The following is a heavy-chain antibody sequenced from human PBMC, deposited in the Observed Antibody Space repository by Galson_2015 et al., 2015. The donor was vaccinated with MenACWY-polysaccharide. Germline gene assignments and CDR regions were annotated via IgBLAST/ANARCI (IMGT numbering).Heavy chain of an antibody. CDR3: AREDRGAISAVDY. CDR2: INPNSGGT. V-gene: IGHV1-2*06. D-gene: IGHD1-14*01. Sequence: SVKVSCKASGYTFTGYNMHWVRQAPGQGLEWMGRINPNSGGTNYAQKFQGRVTMTRDTSISTAYMELSRLRSDDTAVYYCAREDRGAISAVDYWGQGTLVTVSS. J-gene: IGHJ4*02. CDR1: GYTFTGYN.